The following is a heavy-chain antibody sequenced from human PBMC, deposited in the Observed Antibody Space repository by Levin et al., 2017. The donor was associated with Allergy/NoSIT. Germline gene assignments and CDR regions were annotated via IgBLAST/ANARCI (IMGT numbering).Heavy chain of an antibody. CDR2: IFPMFGTT. CDR1: GGTFTNYA. Sequence: KISCKASGGTFTNYATIWVRQAPGQGLEWMGVIFPMFGTTYYAQQFQGRVTITADTSTNTASLDLSSLRSEDTAVYYCARQVVGDISGEFDPWGQGTLVTVSS. V-gene: IGHV1-69*06. CDR3: ARQVVGDISGEFDP. D-gene: IGHD1-26*01. J-gene: IGHJ5*02.